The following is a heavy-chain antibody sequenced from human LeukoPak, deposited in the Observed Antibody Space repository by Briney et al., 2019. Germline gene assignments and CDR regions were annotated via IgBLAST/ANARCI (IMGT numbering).Heavy chain of an antibody. J-gene: IGHJ4*02. CDR3: AKEGATYYDILTGYWDYDPFDY. CDR2: INSDGSST. D-gene: IGHD3-9*01. Sequence: PGGSLRLSCAASGFTFSSYWMHWVRQAPGKGLVWVSRINSDGSSTSYADSVKGRFTISRDNSKNTLYLQMNSLRAEDTAVYYCAKEGATYYDILTGYWDYDPFDYWGQGTLVTVSS. CDR1: GFTFSSYW. V-gene: IGHV3-74*01.